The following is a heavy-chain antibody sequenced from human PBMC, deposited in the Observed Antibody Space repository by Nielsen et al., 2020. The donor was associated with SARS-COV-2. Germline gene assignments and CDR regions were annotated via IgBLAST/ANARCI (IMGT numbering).Heavy chain of an antibody. J-gene: IGHJ6*02. D-gene: IGHD3-10*01. CDR2: IKSKTDGGTT. Sequence: VRQAPGKGLEWVGRIKSKTDGGTTDYAAPVKGRFTISRDDSKNTLYLQMNSLRAEDTAVYYCAKGPGMVRGVISYYYGMDVWGQGTTVTVSS. V-gene: IGHV3-15*01. CDR3: AKGPGMVRGVISYYYGMDV.